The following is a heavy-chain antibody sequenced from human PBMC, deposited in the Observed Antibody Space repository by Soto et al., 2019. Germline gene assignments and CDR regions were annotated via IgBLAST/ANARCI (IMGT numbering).Heavy chain of an antibody. CDR3: ARDMGAAFDI. D-gene: IGHD3-16*01. Sequence: GGSLRLSCAASGFTFSSYAMHWVRQAPGKGLEWVAVISYDGSNKYYADSVKGRFTISRDNSKNTLYLQMNSLRAEDTAVYYCARDMGAAFDIWGQGTMVTVSS. J-gene: IGHJ3*02. CDR1: GFTFSSYA. CDR2: ISYDGSNK. V-gene: IGHV3-30-3*01.